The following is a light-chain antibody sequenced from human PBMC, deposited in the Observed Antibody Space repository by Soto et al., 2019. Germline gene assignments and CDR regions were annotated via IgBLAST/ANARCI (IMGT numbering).Light chain of an antibody. CDR1: SSDVGGYNY. CDR3: CSYAGSYTLGV. V-gene: IGLV2-11*01. Sequence: QSVLTQPRSVSGSPRQSVTISCTGTSSDVGGYNYVSWYQQHPGKAPKLMIYDVSKRPSGVPDRFSGSKSGNTASLTISGLQAEDEADYYCCSYAGSYTLGVFGGGTKLTVL. J-gene: IGLJ2*01. CDR2: DVS.